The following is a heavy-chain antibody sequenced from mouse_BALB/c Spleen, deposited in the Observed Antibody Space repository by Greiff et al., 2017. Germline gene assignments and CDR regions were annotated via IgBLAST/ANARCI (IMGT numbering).Heavy chain of an antibody. CDR3: ASPIYYDYSYAMDY. V-gene: IGHV14-3*02. CDR1: CFTIKDTY. J-gene: IGHJ4*01. D-gene: IGHD2-4*01. Sequence: VQLQPSGAELLKPGASVKLSCTASCFTIKDTYMHWVKQRPEPGLEWIGRIDPANGNTKYDPKFQGKATITADTSSNTAYLQLSSLTSEDTAVYYCASPIYYDYSYAMDYWGQGTSVTVSS. CDR2: IDPANGNT.